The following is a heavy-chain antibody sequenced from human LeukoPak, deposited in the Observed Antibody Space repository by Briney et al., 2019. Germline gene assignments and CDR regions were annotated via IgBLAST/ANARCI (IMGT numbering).Heavy chain of an antibody. V-gene: IGHV1-2*02. CDR1: GYTFTGYY. Sequence: GASVKVSCKASGYTFTGYYMHWVRQAPGQGLEWMGWINPNSGGTNYAQKFQGRVTMTRDTSISTAYMELSRLRSDDTAVYYCARAEQWELTVDAFDIWGQGTMVTVSS. J-gene: IGHJ3*02. CDR3: ARAEQWELTVDAFDI. CDR2: INPNSGGT. D-gene: IGHD1-26*01.